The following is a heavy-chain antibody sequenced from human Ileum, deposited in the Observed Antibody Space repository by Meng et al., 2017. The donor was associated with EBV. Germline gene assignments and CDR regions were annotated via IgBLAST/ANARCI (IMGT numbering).Heavy chain of an antibody. CDR1: GYTFTRYY. J-gene: IGHJ4*02. CDR3: ARGKSGSYSLDY. Sequence: QVQLVQSGAEGEKPGASVKVSCKASGYTFTRYYMHWVRQAPGQGLEWMGRINPNTGGTNYAQNFQGRVTMTRDTSITTAYMELSRLRSADTAMYYCARGKSGSYSLDYWGQGTLVTVSS. D-gene: IGHD3-10*01. CDR2: INPNTGGT. V-gene: IGHV1-2*06.